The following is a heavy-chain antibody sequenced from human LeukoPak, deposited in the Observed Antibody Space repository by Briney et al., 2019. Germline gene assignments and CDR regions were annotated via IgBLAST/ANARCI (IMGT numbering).Heavy chain of an antibody. CDR3: ARGRDYYDKSGLDY. Sequence: ASVKVSYEASGYSFTANYMHWVRQAPGQGLEWMGCINPNSGTTNYAQNFQGRVTMTRDTSIRTAYMELSRLSSDDTAVYYCARGRDYYDKSGLDYWGQGTLVTVSS. V-gene: IGHV1-2*02. D-gene: IGHD3-22*01. J-gene: IGHJ4*02. CDR2: INPNSGTT. CDR1: GYSFTANY.